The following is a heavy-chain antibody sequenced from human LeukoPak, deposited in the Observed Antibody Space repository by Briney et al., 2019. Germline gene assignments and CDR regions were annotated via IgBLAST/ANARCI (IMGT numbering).Heavy chain of an antibody. D-gene: IGHD1-26*01. Sequence: SETLSLTCAVYGGSFSGYYWSWIRQPPGKGLEWIGEINHSGSTNYNPSHKSRVTISVDTSKNQFSLKLSSVTAADTAVYYRARVSVVGATTYWGQGTLVTVSS. J-gene: IGHJ4*02. V-gene: IGHV4-34*01. CDR2: INHSGST. CDR3: ARVSVVGATTY. CDR1: GGSFSGYY.